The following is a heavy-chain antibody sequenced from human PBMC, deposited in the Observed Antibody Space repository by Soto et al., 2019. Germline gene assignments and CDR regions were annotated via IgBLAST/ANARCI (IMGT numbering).Heavy chain of an antibody. J-gene: IGHJ4*02. CDR2: ISSSSSYI. V-gene: IGHV3-21*01. Sequence: PGGSLRLSCAASGFTFSSYSMNWVRQAPGKGLEWVSSISSSSSYIYYADSVKGRFTISRDNAKNSLYLQMNSLRAEDTAVYYCASSARLLWQFDYWGQGTLVTVSS. CDR3: ASSARLLWQFDY. CDR1: GFTFSSYS. D-gene: IGHD2-21*02.